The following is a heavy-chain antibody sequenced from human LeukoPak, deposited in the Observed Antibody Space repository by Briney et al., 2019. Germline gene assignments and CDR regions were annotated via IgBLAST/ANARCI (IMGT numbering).Heavy chain of an antibody. CDR3: AKDRRGVVVVAASAFFQH. V-gene: IGHV3-21*01. CDR1: GFTFSSYS. D-gene: IGHD2-15*01. CDR2: ISSSSSYI. J-gene: IGHJ1*01. Sequence: PGGSLRLSCAASGFTFSSYSMNWVRQAPGKGLEWGSSISSSSSYIYYADSVKGRFTISRDNAKNSLYLQMNSLRAEDTAVYYCAKDRRGVVVVAASAFFQHWGQGTLVTVSS.